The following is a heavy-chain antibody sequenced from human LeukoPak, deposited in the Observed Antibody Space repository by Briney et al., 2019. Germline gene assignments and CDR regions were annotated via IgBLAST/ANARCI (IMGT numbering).Heavy chain of an antibody. CDR3: AREESGYSRGQGYYYYMDV. J-gene: IGHJ6*03. V-gene: IGHV1-69*05. D-gene: IGHD6-19*01. CDR1: GYTFTSYD. CDR2: IIPTFGTA. Sequence: SVKVSCKASGYTFTSYDISWVRQAPGQGLEWMGRIIPTFGTANYAQKFQGRVTITTDESTSTAYMELSSLRSEDTAVYYCAREESGYSRGQGYYYYMDVWGKGTTVTVSS.